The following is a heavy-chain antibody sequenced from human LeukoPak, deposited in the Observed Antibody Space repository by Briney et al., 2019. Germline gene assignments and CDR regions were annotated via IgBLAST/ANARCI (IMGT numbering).Heavy chain of an antibody. J-gene: IGHJ6*03. D-gene: IGHD2/OR15-2a*01. CDR2: IYGGST. CDR3: ARDFEGVHRTTNSYTYYYYMDV. CDR1: GFTFSDYY. Sequence: SGGSLRLSCAASGFTFSDYYMSWIRQAPGKGLEWVSIIYGGSTYYADSVKGRFTISRDNSKNTVYLQMNSLRAEDTAVYYCARDFEGVHRTTNSYTYYYYMDVWGKGTTVIVSS. V-gene: IGHV3-53*01.